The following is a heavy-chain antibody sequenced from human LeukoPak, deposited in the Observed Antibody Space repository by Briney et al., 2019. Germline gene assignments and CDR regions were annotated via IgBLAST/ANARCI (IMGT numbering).Heavy chain of an antibody. D-gene: IGHD2-15*01. CDR2: IYYSGST. CDR3: ASLWSAATRRYYFDY. J-gene: IGHJ4*02. Sequence: SETLSLTCTVSGGSISSYYWSWIRQPPGKGLEWIGYIYYSGSTNYNPSLKSRATISVDTSKNQFSLKLSSVTAADTAVYYCASLWSAATRRYYFDYWGQGTLVTVSS. V-gene: IGHV4-59*08. CDR1: GGSISSYY.